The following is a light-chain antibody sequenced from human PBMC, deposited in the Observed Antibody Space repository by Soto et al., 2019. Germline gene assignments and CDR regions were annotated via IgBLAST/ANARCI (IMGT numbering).Light chain of an antibody. CDR1: SNDVGGYNL. CDR2: EVN. CDR3: CSHVGGSSPQWV. J-gene: IGLJ3*02. V-gene: IGLV2-23*02. Sequence: QSVLTQPASVSGSSGQSITISCTGTSNDVGGYNLVSWFQQHPGKAPKLMISEVNKRPSGVSNRFSGSKSANTASLTISGLQAEDEADYYCCSHVGGSSPQWVFGGGTKLTVL.